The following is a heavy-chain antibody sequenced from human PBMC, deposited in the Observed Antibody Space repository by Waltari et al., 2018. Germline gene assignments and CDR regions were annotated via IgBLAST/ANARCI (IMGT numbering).Heavy chain of an antibody. CDR1: GYSFADYF. J-gene: IGHJ5*02. CDR3: ARRTSSADAP. Sequence: QVQLVQSGAEVKQPGASVTVSCKASGYSFADYFLHWVRQAPGQGLEWMGWITPDNGGTNYSQMFQGRLVLTRNTSINTAYMQLTSLTSDDTAVYYCARRTSSADAPWGQGTLVTVSS. V-gene: IGHV1-2*02. CDR2: ITPDNGGT.